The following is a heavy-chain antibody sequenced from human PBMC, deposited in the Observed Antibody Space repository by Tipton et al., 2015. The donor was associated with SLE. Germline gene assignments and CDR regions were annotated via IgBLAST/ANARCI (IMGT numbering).Heavy chain of an antibody. V-gene: IGHV4-39*07. CDR2: IYYSGST. J-gene: IGHJ4*02. Sequence: TLSLTCAVSGGSISSGGYSWGWIRQPPGKGLEWIGSIYYSGSTYYNPSLKSRVTISVDTSKNQFSLKLSSVTAADTAVYYCARVEVITWDFDYWGQGTLVTVSS. D-gene: IGHD3-22*01. CDR3: ARVEVITWDFDY. CDR1: GGSISSGGYS.